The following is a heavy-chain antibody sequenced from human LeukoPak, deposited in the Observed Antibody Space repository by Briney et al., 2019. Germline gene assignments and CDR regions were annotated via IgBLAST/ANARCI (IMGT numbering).Heavy chain of an antibody. CDR2: INAGNGNT. D-gene: IGHD5-12*01. Sequence: ASVKVSCKASGYTFTSYAMHWVRQAPGQRLEWMGWINAGNGNTKYSQKFQGRVTITRDTSATTAYMELSSLRSEDTTVYYCARGYSGYDFDYWGQGTLVTISS. CDR3: ARGYSGYDFDY. V-gene: IGHV1-3*01. CDR1: GYTFTSYA. J-gene: IGHJ4*02.